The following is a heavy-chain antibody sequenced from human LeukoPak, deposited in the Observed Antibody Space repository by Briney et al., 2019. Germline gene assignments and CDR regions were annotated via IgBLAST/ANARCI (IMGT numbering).Heavy chain of an antibody. CDR3: ARAYCGGVCPYTHMDV. J-gene: IGHJ6*03. CDR1: GYIFTGYY. Sequence: ASVKVSCKASGYIFTGYYMHWVRQAPGQGLEWMGWINPNSGDTNYAQKFQGRVTMTRDTSISTAYMELSRLRSDDTAVYYCARAYCGGVCPYTHMDVWGKGTTVTVSS. D-gene: IGHD2-21*02. V-gene: IGHV1-2*02. CDR2: INPNSGDT.